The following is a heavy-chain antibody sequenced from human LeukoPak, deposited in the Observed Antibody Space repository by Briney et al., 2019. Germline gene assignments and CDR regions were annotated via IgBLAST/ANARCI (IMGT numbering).Heavy chain of an antibody. Sequence: SETLSLTCAVYGGSFSGYYWSWIRQPPGKGLEWIGEINHSGSTNYNPSLKSRVTISVDTSKNQFSLKLSSVTAADTAAYYCARGHTVTTTADYWGQGTLVTVSS. D-gene: IGHD4-17*01. J-gene: IGHJ4*02. V-gene: IGHV4-34*01. CDR2: INHSGST. CDR3: ARGHTVTTTADY. CDR1: GGSFSGYY.